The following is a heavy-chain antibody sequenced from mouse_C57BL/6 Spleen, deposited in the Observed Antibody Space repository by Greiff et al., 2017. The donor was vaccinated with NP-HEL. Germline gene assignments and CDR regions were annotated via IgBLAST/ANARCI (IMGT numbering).Heavy chain of an antibody. J-gene: IGHJ4*01. CDR2: IWSGGST. CDR3: ARQYGFYAMDY. Sequence: VMLVESGPGLVQPSQSLSITCTVSGFSLTSYGVHWVRQSPGKGLEWLGVIWSGGSTDYNAAFISRLSISKDNSKSQVFFKMNSLQADDTAIYYCARQYGFYAMDYWGQGTSVTVSS. D-gene: IGHD1-1*02. CDR1: GFSLTSYG. V-gene: IGHV2-2*01.